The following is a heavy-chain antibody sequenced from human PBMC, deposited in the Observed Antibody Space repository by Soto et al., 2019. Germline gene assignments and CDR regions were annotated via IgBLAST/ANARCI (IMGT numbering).Heavy chain of an antibody. CDR1: GYTFTGYY. D-gene: IGHD6-19*01. CDR2: INPNSGGT. Sequence: ASVKVSCKASGYTFTGYYMHWVRQAPGQGLEWMGWINPNSGGTNYAQKFQGRVTMTRDTSISTAYMELSRLRSDDTAVYYCARARGIAVAETDYWGQGTLVTVS. V-gene: IGHV1-2*02. J-gene: IGHJ4*02. CDR3: ARARGIAVAETDY.